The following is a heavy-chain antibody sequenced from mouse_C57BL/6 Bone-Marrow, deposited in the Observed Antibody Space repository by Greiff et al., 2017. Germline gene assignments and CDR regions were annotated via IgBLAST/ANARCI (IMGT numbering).Heavy chain of an antibody. Sequence: VQLQQPGAGLVKPGASVKMSCKASGYTFTSYWITWVKQRPGQGLEWIGAICPGSGSTNYNEKFKGKATLTVDTASSTDYMQLSSLTSEDSAVDYCARVWGYGNLDYWGQGTTLTVSA. CDR2: ICPGSGST. CDR1: GYTFTSYW. J-gene: IGHJ2*01. V-gene: IGHV1-55*01. CDR3: ARVWGYGNLDY. D-gene: IGHD2-1*01.